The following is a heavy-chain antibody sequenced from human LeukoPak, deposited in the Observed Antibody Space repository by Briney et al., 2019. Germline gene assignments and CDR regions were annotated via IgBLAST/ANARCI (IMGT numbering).Heavy chain of an antibody. CDR1: GGSFSGYY. V-gene: IGHV4-34*01. Sequence: SEALSLTCAVYGGSFSGYYWSWIRQPPGKGLEWIGEINHSGSTNYNPSLKSRVTISVDTSKNQFSLKLSSVTAADTAVYYCARAEPSALLAFDIWGQGTMVTVSS. CDR2: INHSGST. CDR3: ARAEPSALLAFDI. J-gene: IGHJ3*02. D-gene: IGHD1-14*01.